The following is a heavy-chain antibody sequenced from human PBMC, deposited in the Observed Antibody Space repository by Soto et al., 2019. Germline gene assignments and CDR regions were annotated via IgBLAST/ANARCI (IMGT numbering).Heavy chain of an antibody. Sequence: PGGSLRLSCAAFGFKISSSSMNWVRQAPGRGLEWVAYISDSGSNTLYADSVKGRFTVSRDDSKNAVCLQMNSLKTEDTGVYYCSTTGTIDYWGQGALVT. CDR1: GFKISSSS. D-gene: IGHD1-1*01. J-gene: IGHJ4*02. CDR3: STTGTIDY. CDR2: ISDSGSNT. V-gene: IGHV3-48*01.